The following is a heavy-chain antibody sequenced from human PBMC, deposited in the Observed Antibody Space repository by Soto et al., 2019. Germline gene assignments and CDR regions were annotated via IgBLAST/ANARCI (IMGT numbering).Heavy chain of an antibody. Sequence: QVHLQESGPGLVKPSETLSLTCAVSGASIGSGGWWSWVRQTPGKGLEWIAEIFHDGNTNYSPSLKSRVTISVDKSQNQFSLNVYSGTAADTAVYYCARHEGWTGPDQWGQGTLVTVSS. V-gene: IGHV4-4*02. CDR2: IFHDGNT. CDR1: GASIGSGGW. J-gene: IGHJ5*02. D-gene: IGHD2-8*02. CDR3: ARHEGWTGPDQ.